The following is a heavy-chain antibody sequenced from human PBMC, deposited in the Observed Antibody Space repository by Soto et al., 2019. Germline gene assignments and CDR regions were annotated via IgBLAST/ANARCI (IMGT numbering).Heavy chain of an antibody. Sequence: GGSLRLSCAASGFTFSDYYMSWIRQAPGKGLEWVSYISSSGSTIYYADSVKGRFTISRDNAKNSLYLQMNSLRAEDTAVYYCSTAAAGQGPDYYYYMDVWGKGTTVTVSS. V-gene: IGHV3-11*01. CDR2: ISSSGSTI. D-gene: IGHD6-13*01. J-gene: IGHJ6*03. CDR1: GFTFSDYY. CDR3: STAAAGQGPDYYYYMDV.